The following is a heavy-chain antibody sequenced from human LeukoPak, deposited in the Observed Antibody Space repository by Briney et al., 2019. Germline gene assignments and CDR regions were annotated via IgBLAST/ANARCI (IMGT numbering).Heavy chain of an antibody. V-gene: IGHV4-59*01. J-gene: IGHJ4*02. CDR2: IYYSGST. Sequence: PSETLSLTCTVSGGSISSYYWSWIRQPPGKGLEWIGYIYYSGSTNYNPSLKSRVTISVGTSKNQFSLKLSSVTAAGTAVYYCARERIAVAGGYYFDYWGQGTLVTVSS. CDR3: ARERIAVAGGYYFDY. CDR1: GGSISSYY. D-gene: IGHD6-19*01.